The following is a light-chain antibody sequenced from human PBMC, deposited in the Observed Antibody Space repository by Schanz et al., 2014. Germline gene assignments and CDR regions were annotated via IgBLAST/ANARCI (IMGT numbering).Light chain of an antibody. CDR2: DVT. Sequence: QSVLTQPASVSGSPGQSITISCTGTSRDVGVYNYVSWYQQHPGKAPKLMIYDVTNRPSGVSNRFSGSKSGNTASLTVSGHQAEDEADYYCSSYAGSNTRGVFGGGTKLTVL. V-gene: IGLV2-14*01. CDR3: SSYAGSNTRGV. J-gene: IGLJ3*02. CDR1: SRDVGVYNY.